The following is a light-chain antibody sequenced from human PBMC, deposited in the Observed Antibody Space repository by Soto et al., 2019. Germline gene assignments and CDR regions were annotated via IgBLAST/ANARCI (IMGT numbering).Light chain of an antibody. CDR2: AAP. CDR1: QSISNY. J-gene: IGKJ4*01. Sequence: DIQMTHSPSSLSASVGDRVTITCRASQSISNYLNWYQQKPGKAPKLLIYAAPSLQSGVPSRFSGSGSRTDFTITISSLQPEDFATYYCHQSYNTPLTFGGGTKGEIK. CDR3: HQSYNTPLT. V-gene: IGKV1-39*01.